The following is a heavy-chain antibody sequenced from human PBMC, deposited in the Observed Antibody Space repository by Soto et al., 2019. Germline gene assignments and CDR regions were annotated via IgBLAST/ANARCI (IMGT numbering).Heavy chain of an antibody. D-gene: IGHD2-2*01. V-gene: IGHV3-30-3*01. J-gene: IGHJ6*02. CDR1: GFPFSSYA. CDR3: ARDSGIVLVPVTSMDV. Sequence: QVHLVESGGGVVQSGRSLRLSCAASGFPFSSYAMHWVRQAPGKGLEWVELITSDGGNEYYADSVQGRFLISRDDSENTLYLQMIGLRPEDTAVYYCARDSGIVLVPVTSMDVWGQGTTVTVSS. CDR2: ITSDGGNE.